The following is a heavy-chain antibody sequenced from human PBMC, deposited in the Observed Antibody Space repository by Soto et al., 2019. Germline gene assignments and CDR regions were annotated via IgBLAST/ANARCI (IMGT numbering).Heavy chain of an antibody. CDR2: IHSDGSST. Sequence: EVQLVESEGGLVQPGGSLRLSCAASGFTFSYYWMHWVRQAPGQGLVWVSRIHSDGSSTTYADSVKGRFTISRDNAKNTLYLQMNRLRAEDTAVYYCATGDRGAFDLWGQGTMVTVSS. V-gene: IGHV3-74*01. CDR3: ATGDRGAFDL. CDR1: GFTFSYYW. D-gene: IGHD2-21*02. J-gene: IGHJ3*01.